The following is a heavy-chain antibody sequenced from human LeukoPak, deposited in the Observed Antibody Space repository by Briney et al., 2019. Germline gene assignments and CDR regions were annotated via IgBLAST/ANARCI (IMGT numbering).Heavy chain of an antibody. CDR2: IWHDGKRK. J-gene: IGHJ4*02. CDR3: ARDWGSDEAIDY. D-gene: IGHD2-21*02. CDR1: GFTFSSYG. V-gene: IGHV3-33*01. Sequence: GGSLRLSCAASGFTFSSYGIHWVRQAPGKGLEWVAVIWHDGKRKFYADSLKGRFTISRDNSKKTALLQMNSLRAEDTAVYYCARDWGSDEAIDYWGQGTLVTVSS.